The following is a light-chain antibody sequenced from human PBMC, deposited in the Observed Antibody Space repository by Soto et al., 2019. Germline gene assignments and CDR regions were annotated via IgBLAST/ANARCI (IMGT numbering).Light chain of an antibody. CDR1: QSVSSN. J-gene: IGKJ4*01. CDR2: AAS. V-gene: IGKV3-15*01. CDR3: QQYKNWVT. Sequence: EIVMTQSPATLSVSPGERATLSCRASQSVSSNLAWYQQKPGQAPRLLIYAASTRATGIPARFSGSGSGTEFTITISSLQSEDFAVYYCQQYKNWVTFGGGTKVEIK.